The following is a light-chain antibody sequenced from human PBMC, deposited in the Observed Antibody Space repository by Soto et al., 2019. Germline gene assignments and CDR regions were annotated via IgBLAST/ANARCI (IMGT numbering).Light chain of an antibody. J-gene: IGKJ1*01. CDR1: QSLVYTNGNIY. Sequence: VVMTQSPLSLPVTLGQPASISCKSSQSLVYTNGNIYLNWFHQRPGQSPRRLLYKVSNRDSGVSDRFSGSVSDTYFTMKISGAEVEDARVYYCMQCTHIPPTFGQGTKVEIK. CDR2: KVS. CDR3: MQCTHIPPT. V-gene: IGKV2-30*01.